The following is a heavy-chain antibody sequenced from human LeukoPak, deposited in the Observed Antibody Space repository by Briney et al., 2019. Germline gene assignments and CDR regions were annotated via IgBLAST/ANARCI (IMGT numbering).Heavy chain of an antibody. CDR3: AKSLTGWGFDY. V-gene: IGHV3-23*01. J-gene: IGHJ4*02. Sequence: PGGSLRLSCATSGFTFSSYVMSWARQAPGKGLEWVSGISGSGGTTYYADCVKGRFTISRDNSKNTLYLQMNSLRAEDTAVYYCAKSLTGWGFDYWGQGTLVTVSS. CDR1: GFTFSSYV. D-gene: IGHD3-9*01. CDR2: ISGSGGTT.